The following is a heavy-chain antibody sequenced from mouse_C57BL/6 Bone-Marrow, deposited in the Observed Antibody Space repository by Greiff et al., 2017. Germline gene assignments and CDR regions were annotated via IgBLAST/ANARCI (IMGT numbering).Heavy chain of an antibody. J-gene: IGHJ2*01. CDR2: IDPSDSYT. V-gene: IGHV1-50*01. Sequence: QVQLQQPGAELVKPGASVKLSCKASGYTFTSYWMQWVKQRPGPGLEWIGEIDPSDSYTNYNQKFKGKATLTVDTSSSTAYMQLSSLTSEDSAVYYCAREYYGSFDYWGQGTTLTVSS. CDR3: AREYYGSFDY. D-gene: IGHD1-1*01. CDR1: GYTFTSYW.